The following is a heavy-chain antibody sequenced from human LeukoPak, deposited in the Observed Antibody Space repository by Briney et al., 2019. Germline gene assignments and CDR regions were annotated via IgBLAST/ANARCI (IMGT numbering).Heavy chain of an antibody. Sequence: PSETLSLTCAVYGGSFSGYYWSWIRQPPGKGLEWIGEINHSGSTNYNPSLKSRVTISVDTSKNQFSLKLSSVTAADSAVYYCARGSRNLDYWGQGTLVTVSS. CDR3: ARGSRNLDY. CDR2: INHSGST. CDR1: GGSFSGYY. V-gene: IGHV4-34*01. J-gene: IGHJ4*02. D-gene: IGHD1-14*01.